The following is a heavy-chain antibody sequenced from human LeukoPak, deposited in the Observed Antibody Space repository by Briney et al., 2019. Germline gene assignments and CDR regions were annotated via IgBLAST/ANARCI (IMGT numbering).Heavy chain of an antibody. CDR2: ISASGSNT. CDR3: AKGQSGWSRGDFDF. CDR1: GFTFSNYA. Sequence: PGGSLRLSCAASGFTFSNYAMSWVRQAPGKGLECVSAISASGSNTYYADSVKGRFTISRHNSKNTLYLQMNSLRAEGTAVYYCAKGQSGWSRGDFDFWGQGALVTVSS. V-gene: IGHV3-23*01. J-gene: IGHJ4*02. D-gene: IGHD6-19*01.